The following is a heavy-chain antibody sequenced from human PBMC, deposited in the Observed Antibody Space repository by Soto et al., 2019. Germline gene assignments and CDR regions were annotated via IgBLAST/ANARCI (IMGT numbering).Heavy chain of an antibody. Sequence: EVPLVESGGGLVQPGGSLRLSCAASGFTFSGRSMHWVRQAPGKGLEWVSGIDNAGTDSTYADSVKGRFTSSRDNAKNSLYLQMNSLRVEDVDVYYCARGWFGADGWGKGTTVTVSS. CDR2: IDNAGTDS. CDR1: GFTFSGRS. J-gene: IGHJ6*04. V-gene: IGHV3-74*01. CDR3: ARGWFGADG. D-gene: IGHD3-10*01.